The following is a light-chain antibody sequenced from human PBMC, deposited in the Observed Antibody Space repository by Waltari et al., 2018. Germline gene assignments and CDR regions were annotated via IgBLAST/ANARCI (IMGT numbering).Light chain of an antibody. Sequence: DIVMTQSPDSLAVSLGERATINCKSSQSVLYSSNNKNYLAWYQQKPGQPPKLLICWASTRESGVPARFSGSGSGTDFTLTISSLQAEDVAVYYCQQYYNTPITFGQGTRLEIK. J-gene: IGKJ5*01. CDR1: QSVLYSSNNKNY. CDR3: QQYYNTPIT. V-gene: IGKV4-1*01. CDR2: WAS.